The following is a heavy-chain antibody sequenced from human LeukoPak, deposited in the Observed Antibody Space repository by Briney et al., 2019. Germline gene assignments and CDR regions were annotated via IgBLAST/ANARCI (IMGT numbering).Heavy chain of an antibody. Sequence: GGSLRLSCAASGFTFSSYAMSWVRQAPGKGLEWVAVISYDGSSKYYADSVKGRFTISRDNSKNTLYLQMNSLRAEDTAVYYCANALIAVAGTYYYYYGMDVWGQGTTVTVSS. CDR1: GFTFSSYA. J-gene: IGHJ6*02. CDR2: ISYDGSSK. CDR3: ANALIAVAGTYYYYYGMDV. V-gene: IGHV3-30*18. D-gene: IGHD6-19*01.